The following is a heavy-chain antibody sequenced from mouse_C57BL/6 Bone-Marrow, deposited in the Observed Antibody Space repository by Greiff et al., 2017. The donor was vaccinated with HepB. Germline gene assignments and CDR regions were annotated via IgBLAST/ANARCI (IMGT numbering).Heavy chain of an antibody. CDR3: ASIYYDYLYAMDY. D-gene: IGHD2-4*01. J-gene: IGHJ4*01. CDR1: GFNIKNTY. CDR2: IDPANGNT. V-gene: IGHV14-3*01. Sequence: VQLKESVAELVRPGASVKLSCTASGFNIKNTYMHWVKQRPEQGLEWIGRIDPANGNTKYAPKFQGKATITADTDSNTAYLQLSSLTSEDTAIYYCASIYYDYLYAMDYWGQGTSVTVSS.